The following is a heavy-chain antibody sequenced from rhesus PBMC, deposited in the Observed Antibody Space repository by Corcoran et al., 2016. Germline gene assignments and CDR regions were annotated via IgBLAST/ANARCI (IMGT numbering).Heavy chain of an antibody. CDR1: CVSIRSRHW. CDR3: ATETSIQFLEWLLMVGAFDF. Sequence: QVPLQASGPAVVTASESRSLHCAVPCVSIRSRHWLRWLLQSSVTGREWVWVIYGSGGSTQYNPSLKSQVTNSIDTSKNQFSLKLSSVTAADTAVYYCATETSIQFLEWLLMVGAFDFWGQGLRVTVSS. J-gene: IGHJ3*01. D-gene: IGHD3-3*01. V-gene: IGHV4-93*01. CDR2: IYGSGGST.